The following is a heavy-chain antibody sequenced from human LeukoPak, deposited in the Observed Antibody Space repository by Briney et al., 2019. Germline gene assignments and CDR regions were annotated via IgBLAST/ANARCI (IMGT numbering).Heavy chain of an antibody. CDR1: GGSISSGGYY. D-gene: IGHD3-10*01. CDR3: ARGDSGTASFDP. V-gene: IGHV4-31*03. Sequence: SETLSLTCTVSGGSISSGGYYWSWLRQHPGKGLEWIGYIYYSGSTYYNPSLKSRVTISVDTSKNQFSLKLSSVTAADTAVYYCARGDSGTASFDPWGQGTLVTVSS. J-gene: IGHJ5*02. CDR2: IYYSGST.